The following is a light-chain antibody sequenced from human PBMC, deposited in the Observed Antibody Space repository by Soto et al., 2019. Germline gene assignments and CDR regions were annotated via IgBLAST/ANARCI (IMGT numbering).Light chain of an antibody. CDR2: GAS. CDR3: QQYGSAPFT. CDR1: QSVSSTY. Sequence: EIVLTQSPGTLSLSPGERATLSCRASQSVSSTYLAWYQQKPGQAPRLLIYGASRRETGIPDTFSGSGSGTDFTLTISRLEPEDFAVYYCQQYGSAPFTFGPGTKVDIK. J-gene: IGKJ3*01. V-gene: IGKV3-20*01.